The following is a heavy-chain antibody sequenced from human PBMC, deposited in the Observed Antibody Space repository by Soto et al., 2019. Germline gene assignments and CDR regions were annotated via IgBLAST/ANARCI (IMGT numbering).Heavy chain of an antibody. CDR3: ARTVRSYSWSYFDD. CDR2: IYRSGST. D-gene: IGHD6-13*01. J-gene: IGHJ4*02. Sequence: QVQLQESGPGLVKPSGTLSLTCAVSGSSISTTHWWCWVRQSPGKGLEWIGEIYRSGSTKYNPSLKSRVSMSLDKSKNEFSLNLKSVAAADTAVYYCARTVRSYSWSYFDDWGQGTLVTVSS. V-gene: IGHV4-4*02. CDR1: GSSISTTHW.